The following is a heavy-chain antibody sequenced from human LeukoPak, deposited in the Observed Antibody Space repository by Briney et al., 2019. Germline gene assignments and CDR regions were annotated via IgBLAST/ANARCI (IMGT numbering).Heavy chain of an antibody. CDR3: ARDPSYSENLDY. Sequence: GGSLRLSYAASGFTFSSYWMHWVRQAPGKGLVWVSRINSDGSSTTYADSVKGRFTISRDNAKNTLYLQMNSLRAEDTAVYYCARDPSYSENLDYWGQGTLVTVSS. CDR2: INSDGSST. J-gene: IGHJ4*02. V-gene: IGHV3-74*01. D-gene: IGHD1-26*01. CDR1: GFTFSSYW.